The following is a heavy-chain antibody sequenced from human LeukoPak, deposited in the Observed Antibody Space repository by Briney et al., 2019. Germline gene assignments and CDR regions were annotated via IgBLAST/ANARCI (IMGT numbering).Heavy chain of an antibody. Sequence: GGSLRLSCAASGFTFSSYAMSWVRQAPGKGLEWVSAIRGSGGSTYYADSVKGRFTISRDNSKNTLYLQMNSLRAEDTAVYYCAKDAREYQLLWNYYYGMDVWGQGTTVTVSS. CDR1: GFTFSSYA. J-gene: IGHJ6*02. CDR2: IRGSGGST. V-gene: IGHV3-23*01. CDR3: AKDAREYQLLWNYYYGMDV. D-gene: IGHD2-2*01.